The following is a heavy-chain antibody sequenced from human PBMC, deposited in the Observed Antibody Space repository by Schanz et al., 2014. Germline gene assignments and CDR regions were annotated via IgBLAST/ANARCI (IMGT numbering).Heavy chain of an antibody. CDR3: ARVYRWQHILGHFDS. CDR1: GYTLTAYY. D-gene: IGHD6-13*01. V-gene: IGHV1-2*02. CDR2: INPDSGGT. J-gene: IGHJ4*02. Sequence: QVQLVQSGAEMKKPGASVKVSCKASGYTLTAYYMHWVRQAPGQGLEWMGWINPDSGGTNYVQNFQGRVTMTRDTSITTAYMDLSRLTSDDTAVYYCARVYRWQHILGHFDSWGQGSLVTVSS.